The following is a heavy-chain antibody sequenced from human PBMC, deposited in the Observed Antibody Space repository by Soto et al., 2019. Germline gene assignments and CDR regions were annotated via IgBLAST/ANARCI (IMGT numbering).Heavy chain of an antibody. J-gene: IGHJ4*02. CDR3: AAPYVSRSYYNGFDY. CDR2: IIPIFGTA. Sequence: QVQLVQSGAEVKKPGSSVKVSCKASGGTFSSYAINWVRQAPGQGLEWMGGIIPIFGTANYAQKFQGRVTITADESTSTAYIELSSLRSEETAVYYCAAPYVSRSYYNGFDYWGQGALVTVSS. V-gene: IGHV1-69*12. CDR1: GGTFSSYA. D-gene: IGHD3-10*01.